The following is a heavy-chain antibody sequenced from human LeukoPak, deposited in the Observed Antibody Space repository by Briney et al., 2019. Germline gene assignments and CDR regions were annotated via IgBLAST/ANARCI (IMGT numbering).Heavy chain of an antibody. V-gene: IGHV3-7*01. CDR1: GFTFSDYW. Sequence: GGPLRLSCAVSGFTFSDYWVNWVRQAPGKGPEWVASIRQDGGEKSYVDSVKGRFTISRDNTRNSLYLQMSSLRAEDTAVYYCARDGTAAGLYFDLWGQGTLVTVSS. D-gene: IGHD6-13*01. J-gene: IGHJ4*01. CDR2: IRQDGGEK. CDR3: ARDGTAAGLYFDL.